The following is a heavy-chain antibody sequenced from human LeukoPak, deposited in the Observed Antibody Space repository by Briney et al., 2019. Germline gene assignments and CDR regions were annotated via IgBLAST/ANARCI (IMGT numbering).Heavy chain of an antibody. CDR3: ARDKYSSSWLHYYYYGMDV. J-gene: IGHJ6*02. Sequence: SETLSLTCTVSGGSISSYYWSWIRQPPGKGLEWIGYIYYSGSTSYNPSLKSRVTISVDTSKNQFSLKLSSVTAADTAVYYCARDKYSSSWLHYYYYGMDVWGQGTTVTVSS. V-gene: IGHV4-59*01. D-gene: IGHD6-13*01. CDR2: IYYSGST. CDR1: GGSISSYY.